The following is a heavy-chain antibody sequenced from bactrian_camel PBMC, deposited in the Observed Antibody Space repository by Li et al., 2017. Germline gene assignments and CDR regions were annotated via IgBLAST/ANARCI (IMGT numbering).Heavy chain of an antibody. Sequence: HVQLVESGGGLVQPGGSLRLSCAASGFIFSNYWMYWVRQAPGKGREWVASIDSGGSTTYYADSVKGRFTASRDNAQNTVYLQMNSLKPDDTAVYYCIRNPDPWNNAPADHVERSDFGYRGQGTQVTVS. CDR2: IDSGGSTT. V-gene: IGHV3S1*01. CDR1: GFIFSNYW. D-gene: IGHD1*01. CDR3: IRNPDPWNNAPADHVERSDFGY. J-gene: IGHJ6*01.